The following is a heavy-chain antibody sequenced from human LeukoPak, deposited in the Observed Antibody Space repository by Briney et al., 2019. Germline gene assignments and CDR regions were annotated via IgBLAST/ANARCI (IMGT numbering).Heavy chain of an antibody. CDR1: GFTFRTYA. Sequence: QSGGSLRLSCAASGFTFRTYAMSWVRQAPGKGLEWVSAISGSGANTYYAESVKGRFTISRDNSKNTLYLQMTSLRAEDTAVYYCAKDRRGYSGYDYFDYWGQGTLVTVSS. CDR2: ISGSGANT. J-gene: IGHJ4*02. CDR3: AKDRRGYSGYDYFDY. V-gene: IGHV3-23*01. D-gene: IGHD5-12*01.